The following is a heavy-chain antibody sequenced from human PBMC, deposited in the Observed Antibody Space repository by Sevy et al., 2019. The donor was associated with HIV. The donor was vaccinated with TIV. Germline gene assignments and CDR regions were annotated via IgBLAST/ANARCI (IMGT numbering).Heavy chain of an antibody. CDR3: AKDINRGCDGVNCYSYYYYFYGLDV. D-gene: IGHD2-21*01. J-gene: IGHJ6*02. Sequence: GGSLRLSCAASGFPFNDHAMHWVRLVPGKGLEWVSGISWNSRNIGYADSVKGRFTISRDNTRNFVYLEMHSLRPEDRALYYCAKDINRGCDGVNCYSYYYYFYGLDVWGQGTTVTVSS. V-gene: IGHV3-9*01. CDR1: GFPFNDHA. CDR2: ISWNSRNI.